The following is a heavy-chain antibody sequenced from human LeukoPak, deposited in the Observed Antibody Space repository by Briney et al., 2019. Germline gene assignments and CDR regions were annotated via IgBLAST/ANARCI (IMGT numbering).Heavy chain of an antibody. D-gene: IGHD5-12*01. J-gene: IGHJ6*02. CDR3: ARLTSYNHDYSGRYGLDV. Sequence: PGGSPRLSCAASGFTFSSYGMNWVRQAPGKGLEWVSSIGRSPSYIYYADSVKGRFTISRDNAKDSLDLQMNSLRAEDTAVYYCARLTSYNHDYSGRYGLDVWGQGTTVTVSS. CDR1: GFTFSSYG. V-gene: IGHV3-21*01. CDR2: IGRSPSYI.